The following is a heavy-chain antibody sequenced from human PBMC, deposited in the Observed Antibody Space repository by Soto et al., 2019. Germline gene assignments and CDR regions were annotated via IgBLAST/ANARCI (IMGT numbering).Heavy chain of an antibody. Sequence: EVQLVESGGGLVQPGRSLRLSCVASGFTFGDYGMHWVRQAPGRGPEWVSGVTWNSGNIAYEETVKGRFTISRDNAKNSLYLHMNSLIAEDTAMYFCLKDGMTTLFGLVYDGSNIWGHGTMVILSS. J-gene: IGHJ3*02. V-gene: IGHV3-9*01. CDR1: GFTFGDYG. CDR3: LKDGMTTLFGLVYDGSNI. D-gene: IGHD3-3*01. CDR2: VTWNSGNI.